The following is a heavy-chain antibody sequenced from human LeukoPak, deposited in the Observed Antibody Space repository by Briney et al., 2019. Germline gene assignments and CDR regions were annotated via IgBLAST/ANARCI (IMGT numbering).Heavy chain of an antibody. V-gene: IGHV3-21*01. D-gene: IGHD6-19*01. J-gene: IGHJ4*02. CDR2: ISSSSSYI. CDR3: ARDWDSSGWYEAYDY. CDR1: GFTFSSYS. Sequence: LGGSLRLSCAASGFTFSSYSMNWVRQAPGKGLEWVSSISSSSSYIYYADSVKGRFTISRDNAKNSLYLQMNSLRAEDTAVYYCARDWDSSGWYEAYDYWGQGTLVTVSS.